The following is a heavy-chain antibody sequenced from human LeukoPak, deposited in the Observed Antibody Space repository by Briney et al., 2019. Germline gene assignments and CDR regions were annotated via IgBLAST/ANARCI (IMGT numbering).Heavy chain of an antibody. J-gene: IGHJ4*02. CDR2: IYSGGGT. D-gene: IGHD2-15*01. Sequence: GGSLRLSCAASGFTVSTNYMSWVRQAPGKGLEWVSVIYSGGGTYYADSVKGRFTISRDNSKNTLYLQMNSLRVEDTAVYYCARDLAARHDALSWGQETLVTVSS. CDR1: GFTVSTNY. V-gene: IGHV3-66*02. CDR3: ARDLAARHDALS.